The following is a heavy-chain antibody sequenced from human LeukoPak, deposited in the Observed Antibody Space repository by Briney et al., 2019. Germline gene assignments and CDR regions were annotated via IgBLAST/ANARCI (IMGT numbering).Heavy chain of an antibody. CDR1: GGAFSSYV. CDR2: IIPIFGTA. Sequence: AASVKVSCKASGGAFSSYVISWVRQAPGQGLEWMGGIIPIFGTADYAQKFQGRLTITADKSTSTAYMELSSLRSEDTAVYYCAREVYCTNGVCSYYFDYWGQGTLVTVSS. V-gene: IGHV1-69*06. CDR3: AREVYCTNGVCSYYFDY. J-gene: IGHJ4*02. D-gene: IGHD2-8*01.